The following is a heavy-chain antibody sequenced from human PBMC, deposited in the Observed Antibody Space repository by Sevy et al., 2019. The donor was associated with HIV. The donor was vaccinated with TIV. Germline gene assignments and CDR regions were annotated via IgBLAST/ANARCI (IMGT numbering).Heavy chain of an antibody. CDR1: GFTVSSNY. V-gene: IGHV3-53*01. Sequence: GGSLRLSCAASGFTVSSNYMSWVRQAPGKGLEWVSVIYSGGSTYYAASVKGRFTISRDNSKNTLYLQMNSLRAEDTAVYYCARVGSWFFFDYWGQGTLVTVSS. J-gene: IGHJ4*02. D-gene: IGHD6-13*01. CDR3: ARVGSWFFFDY. CDR2: IYSGGST.